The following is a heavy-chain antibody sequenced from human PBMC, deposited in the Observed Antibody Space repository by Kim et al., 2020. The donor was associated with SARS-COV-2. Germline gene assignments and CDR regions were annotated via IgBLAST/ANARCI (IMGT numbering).Heavy chain of an antibody. V-gene: IGHV3-48*03. CDR3: ARDLNEGDWNGVPVGELDY. CDR2: ISSSGTTI. CDR1: GFTLRSYD. Sequence: GGSLRLSCAASGFTLRSYDMNWVRQAPGKGLEWISYISSSGTTINYADSVKGRFTISRDNAKNTLYLRMNNLRVEDTAVYYCARDLNEGDWNGVPVGELDYWGQSTLLLVS. J-gene: IGHJ4*02. D-gene: IGHD1-1*01.